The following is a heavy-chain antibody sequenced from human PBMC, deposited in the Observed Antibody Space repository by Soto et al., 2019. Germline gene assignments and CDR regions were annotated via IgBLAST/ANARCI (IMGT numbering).Heavy chain of an antibody. V-gene: IGHV1-58*01. J-gene: IGHJ5*02. Sequence: SVKVSCKASGFTFTSSAVQWVRQARGQRLEWIGWIVVGSGNTNYAQKFQERVTITRDMSTSTAYMELSGLRSEDTAVYYCAATEIVVVPAAMPVWFDPWGQGALVTVSS. CDR1: GFTFTSSA. CDR2: IVVGSGNT. D-gene: IGHD2-2*01. CDR3: AATEIVVVPAAMPVWFDP.